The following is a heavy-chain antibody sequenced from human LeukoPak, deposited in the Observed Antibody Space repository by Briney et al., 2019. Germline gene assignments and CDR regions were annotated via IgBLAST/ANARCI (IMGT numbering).Heavy chain of an antibody. Sequence: SETLSLTCTVSGYSVSSASYWTWIRQPPGKGLEWIGSIYYGGSTYYTPSLKSRVTISVDTFKNQFSPKLSSVTAADTAVYYCARGLDSSSSYWGQGTLVTVSS. CDR1: GYSVSSASY. J-gene: IGHJ4*02. D-gene: IGHD6-6*01. CDR3: ARGLDSSSSY. V-gene: IGHV4-38-2*02. CDR2: IYYGGST.